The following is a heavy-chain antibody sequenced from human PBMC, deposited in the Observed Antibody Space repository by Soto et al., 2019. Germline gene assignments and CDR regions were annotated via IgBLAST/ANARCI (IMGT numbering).Heavy chain of an antibody. J-gene: IGHJ6*02. Sequence: QVQLQESGPGLVKPSQTLSLTCTVSGGSISSGGYYWSWIRQHPGKGLEWIGYIYYSGSTYYNPSLKSRVTISVDTSKNQFSLKLSSVTAADTAVYYCARDRENVVVPAARGPYYYYGMDVWGQGTTVTVSS. CDR1: GGSISSGGYY. V-gene: IGHV4-31*03. D-gene: IGHD2-2*01. CDR3: ARDRENVVVPAARGPYYYYGMDV. CDR2: IYYSGST.